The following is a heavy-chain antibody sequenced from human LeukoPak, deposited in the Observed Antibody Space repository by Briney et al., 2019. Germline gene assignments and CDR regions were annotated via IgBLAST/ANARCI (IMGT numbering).Heavy chain of an antibody. D-gene: IGHD3-22*01. CDR3: ARAQDSSGYDAFDI. Sequence: SVKVSCKASGGTFSSYTISWVRQAPGQGLEWMGRIIPILGITNYAQKFQGRVTITADKSTSTAYMELSSLRSEDTAVYYCARAQDSSGYDAFDIWGQGTMVTVSS. V-gene: IGHV1-69*02. J-gene: IGHJ3*02. CDR2: IIPILGIT. CDR1: GGTFSSYT.